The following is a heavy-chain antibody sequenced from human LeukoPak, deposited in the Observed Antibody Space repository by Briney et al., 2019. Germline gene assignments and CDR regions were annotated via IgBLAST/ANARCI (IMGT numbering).Heavy chain of an antibody. CDR1: GGSISSSNW. J-gene: IGHJ4*02. D-gene: IGHD2-21*02. CDR2: IYHSGST. V-gene: IGHV4-4*02. CDR3: ARERVVTAIHYFDY. Sequence: KPSETLSLTCAVSGGSISSSNWWSWVRQPPGKGLEWIGEIYHSGSTNYNPSLKSRVTISVDKSKNQFSLRLSSVTAADTAVYYCARERVVTAIHYFDYWGQGTLVTVSS.